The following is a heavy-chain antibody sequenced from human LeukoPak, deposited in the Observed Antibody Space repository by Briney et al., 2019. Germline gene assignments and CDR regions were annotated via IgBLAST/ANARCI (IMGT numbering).Heavy chain of an antibody. CDR3: ARDVGYDSSGSYPCYLDY. Sequence: GGSLCPSCAASRFTSSNYLMTWVRQAPGKGLEWVANIKQGGGEKHYVDSVQGRFTISRDNTKNSLYLQMNSLRAEDTAVYYCARDVGYDSSGSYPCYLDYWGLGSLVTVSS. CDR1: RFTSSNYL. D-gene: IGHD3-22*01. V-gene: IGHV3-7*05. CDR2: IKQGGGEK. J-gene: IGHJ4*02.